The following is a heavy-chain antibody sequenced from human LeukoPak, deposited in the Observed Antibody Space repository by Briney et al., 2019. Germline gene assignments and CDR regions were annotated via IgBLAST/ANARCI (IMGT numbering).Heavy chain of an antibody. CDR1: GFTLSDHY. Sequence: GGSLRLSCAGSGFTLSDHYMDWVRQAPGNGLGWVGRVRNRGDDYATHYAASVKGRFTVSRDDSRNSLYSQMNSLKTEDTAVYYCTTVLRLGSSATHYWGQGTLVTVSS. J-gene: IGHJ4*02. D-gene: IGHD6-6*01. V-gene: IGHV3-72*01. CDR3: TTVLRLGSSATHY. CDR2: VRNRGDDYAT.